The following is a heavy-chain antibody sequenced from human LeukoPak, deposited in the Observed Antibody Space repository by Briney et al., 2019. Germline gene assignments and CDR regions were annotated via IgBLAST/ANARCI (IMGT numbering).Heavy chain of an antibody. V-gene: IGHV1-24*01. D-gene: IGHD3-22*01. CDR2: FDPEDGET. CDR3: ATALLRDWKLAYFDY. Sequence: GASVKVSCKVSGYTLTELSMHWVRQAPGKGFEWMGGFDPEDGETIYAQKFQGRVTMTEDTSTDTAYMELSSLRSEDTAVYYCATALLRDWKLAYFDYWGQGTLVTVSS. J-gene: IGHJ4*02. CDR1: GYTLTELS.